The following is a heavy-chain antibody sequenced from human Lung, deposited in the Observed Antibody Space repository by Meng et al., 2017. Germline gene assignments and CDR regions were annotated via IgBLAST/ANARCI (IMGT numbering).Heavy chain of an antibody. Sequence: VPLEQWGAGRLKPLGILSRTWAGSGGSCGGYYWSGIRQPPGKGLEWIGEIIDSGSTNYNPSLKSRGTISVDTSKNQFSLRVTSVTAADRAVYYCVRRTYSSGWYFDYWGQGTLVTVSS. CDR1: GGSCGGYY. CDR2: IIDSGST. J-gene: IGHJ4*02. CDR3: VRRTYSSGWYFDY. D-gene: IGHD6-19*01. V-gene: IGHV4-34*02.